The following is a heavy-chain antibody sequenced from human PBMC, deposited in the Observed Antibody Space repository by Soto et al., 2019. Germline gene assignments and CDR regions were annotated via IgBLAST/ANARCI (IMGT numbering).Heavy chain of an antibody. CDR1: GGTFSSYA. CDR3: ASKSYGGYYYGMDV. CDR2: IIPIFGTA. J-gene: IGHJ6*02. V-gene: IGHV1-69*13. Sequence: SVKVSCKASGGTFSSYAISWVRQAPGQGLEWMGGIIPIFGTANYAQKFQGRVTITADESTSTAYMELSSLRSEDTAVYYCASKSYGGYYYGMDVWGQGNKVTVSS. D-gene: IGHD4-17*01.